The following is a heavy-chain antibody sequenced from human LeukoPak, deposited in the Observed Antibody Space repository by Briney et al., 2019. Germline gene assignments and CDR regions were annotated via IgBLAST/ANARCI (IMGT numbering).Heavy chain of an antibody. CDR3: ARGYVVPAAMLRFDP. Sequence: SETLSLTCAVYGGSFSGYYRSWIRQPPGKGLEWIGEINHSGSTNYNPSLKSRVTISVDTSKNQFSLKLSSVTAADTAVYYCARGYVVPAAMLRFDPWGQGTLVTVSS. D-gene: IGHD2-2*01. J-gene: IGHJ5*02. CDR1: GGSFSGYY. CDR2: INHSGST. V-gene: IGHV4-34*01.